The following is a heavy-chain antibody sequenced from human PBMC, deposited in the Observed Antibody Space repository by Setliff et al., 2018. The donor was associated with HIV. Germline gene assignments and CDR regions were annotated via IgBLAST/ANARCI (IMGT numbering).Heavy chain of an antibody. D-gene: IGHD6-13*01. CDR1: GFSFSTYW. CDR2: IKQDGSEK. Sequence: PGGSLRLSCAASGFSFSTYWMSWVRQAPGKGLEWVANIKQDGSEKYYMASVRGRFTISRDNAKNSLYLQMNSLRAEDTAVYYCARGGDRQQLVLIDYWGQGTLVTVSS. V-gene: IGHV3-7*03. J-gene: IGHJ4*02. CDR3: ARGGDRQQLVLIDY.